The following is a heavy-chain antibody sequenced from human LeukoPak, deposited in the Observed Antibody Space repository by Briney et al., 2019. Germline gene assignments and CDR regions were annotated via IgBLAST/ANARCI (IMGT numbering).Heavy chain of an antibody. Sequence: GASVKVSCKASGYTFTSYGISWGRQAPGQGLEWMGWISAYNGNTNYAQKVQGRVTMTTDTSTSTAYMELRSLRSDDTAVYYCARDPRSRQPSYDAFDIWGQGTMVTVSS. CDR1: GYTFTSYG. D-gene: IGHD1-1*01. CDR3: ARDPRSRQPSYDAFDI. J-gene: IGHJ3*02. CDR2: ISAYNGNT. V-gene: IGHV1-18*01.